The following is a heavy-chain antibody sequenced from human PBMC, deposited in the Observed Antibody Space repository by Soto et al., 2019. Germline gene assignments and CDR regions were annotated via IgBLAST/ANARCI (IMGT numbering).Heavy chain of an antibody. V-gene: IGHV4-39*01. CDR3: ARQVPAAIRLGWFDP. D-gene: IGHD2-2*02. CDR1: GGSISRSTYY. CDR2: IYYSGST. Sequence: PSEALSLTCTVSGGSISRSTYYWGWIRQPPGKGLEWIGSIYYSGSTYYRPPLKSRVTISVDTSKNQFSLTLSSVTAADTAVYYCARQVPAAIRLGWFDPWGQGTLVTVSS. J-gene: IGHJ5*02.